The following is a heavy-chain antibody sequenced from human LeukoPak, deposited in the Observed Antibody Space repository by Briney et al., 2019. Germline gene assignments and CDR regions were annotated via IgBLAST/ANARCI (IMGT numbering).Heavy chain of an antibody. CDR2: IWYDGSNK. D-gene: IGHD6-13*01. J-gene: IGHJ6*02. CDR3: ARMGQQPVRFGMDV. CDR1: GLTFSSYG. Sequence: GRSLRLSCAASGLTFSSYGMHWVRQAPGKGLEWVAVIWYDGSNKYYADSVKGRFTISRDNSKNTLYLQMNSLRAEDTAVYYCARMGQQPVRFGMDVWGQGTTVTVSS. V-gene: IGHV3-33*01.